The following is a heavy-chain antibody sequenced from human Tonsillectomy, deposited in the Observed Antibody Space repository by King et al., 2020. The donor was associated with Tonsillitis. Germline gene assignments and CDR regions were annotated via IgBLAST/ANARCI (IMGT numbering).Heavy chain of an antibody. CDR3: AGVVAGVRSWHFDL. J-gene: IGHJ2*01. CDR1: GFTFSDHY. CDR2: SRNKAKTYTT. D-gene: IGHD2-15*01. V-gene: IGHV3-72*01. Sequence: VQLVESGGGLVQPGGSLRLSCAASGFTFSDHYMDWVRQAPGKGLEWVGRSRNKAKTYTTEYAASVKGRFTISRDDSKDSLYLQMNSLKTEDTAVYFCAGVVAGVRSWHFDLWGRGTLVSVSS.